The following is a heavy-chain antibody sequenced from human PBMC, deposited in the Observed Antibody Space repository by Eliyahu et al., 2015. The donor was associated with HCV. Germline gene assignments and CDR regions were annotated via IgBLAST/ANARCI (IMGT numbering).Heavy chain of an antibody. CDR3: ARDLPTSYSMDV. V-gene: IGHV3-33*01. D-gene: IGHD5-18*01. CDR1: GFSLSTYT. CDR2: MWSDGSNE. J-gene: IGHJ6*04. Sequence: QVQLMESGGGVVQPGRSLRLSCVASGFSLSTYTMHWVRQAPGKGLGWVTIMWSDGSNEKYGDSVEGRFTISRDNSKNTLYLQMNRLTVEDTGVYYCARDLPTSYSMDVWGKGTAVTVST.